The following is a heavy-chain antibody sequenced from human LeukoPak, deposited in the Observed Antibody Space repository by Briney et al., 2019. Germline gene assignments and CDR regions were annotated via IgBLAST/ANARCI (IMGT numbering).Heavy chain of an antibody. J-gene: IGHJ4*02. Sequence: ASVKVSCKASGDTFTSYYMQWVRQSPGQRLEWMGIINPSGGSTSYAQKFQCRFTMTRDMSTSPVYMGLSSLRSEYTAVSYGARGGPIVVVPAAMFDYWGQGTLVTVSS. D-gene: IGHD2-2*01. V-gene: IGHV1-46*03. CDR3: ARGGPIVVVPAAMFDY. CDR2: INPSGGST. CDR1: GDTFTSYY.